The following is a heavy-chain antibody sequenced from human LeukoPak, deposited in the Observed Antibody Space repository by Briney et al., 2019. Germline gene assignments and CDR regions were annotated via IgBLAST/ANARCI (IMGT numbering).Heavy chain of an antibody. CDR2: IYTSGST. V-gene: IGHV4-4*07. CDR3: ARDRRGIAAAGSYYYGMDV. CDR1: GGSISSYY. D-gene: IGHD6-13*01. J-gene: IGHJ6*02. Sequence: SETLSLTCTVSGGSISSYYWSWIRQPAGKGLEWIGRIYTSGSTNYNPSLKSRVTMSVDTSKNQFSLKLSSVTAADTAVYYCARDRRGIAAAGSYYYGMDVWGQGTTVTVSS.